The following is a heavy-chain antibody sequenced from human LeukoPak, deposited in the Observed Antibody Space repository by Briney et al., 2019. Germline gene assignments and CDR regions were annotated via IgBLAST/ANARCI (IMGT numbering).Heavy chain of an antibody. CDR3: ARDLRYYDSSGYYNNWFDP. CDR2: IYSGGST. D-gene: IGHD3-22*01. V-gene: IGHV3-66*02. Sequence: GSLRLSCAASGFTISSNYMSWVRQAPGKGLEWVSVIYSGGSTYYADSVKGRFTISRDNSKNTLYLQMNSLRAEDTAVYYCARDLRYYDSSGYYNNWFDPWGQGTLVTVSS. J-gene: IGHJ5*02. CDR1: GFTISSNY.